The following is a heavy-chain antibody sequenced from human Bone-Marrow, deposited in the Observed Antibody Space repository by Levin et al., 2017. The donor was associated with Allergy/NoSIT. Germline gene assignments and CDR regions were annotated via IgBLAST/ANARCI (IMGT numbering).Heavy chain of an antibody. CDR1: GFTFSNYY. CDR2: VISDGSIT. CDR3: ARGGCRSTSCLDN. V-gene: IGHV3-74*01. J-gene: IGHJ4*02. D-gene: IGHD2-2*01. Sequence: PGGSLRLSCAASGFTFSNYYMHWVRQAPGKGLVWVSRVISDGSITDYADSVKGRFTISRDNAGNTLYLQMNSLRAEDTAVYYCARGGCRSTSCLDNWGQGILVTVSS.